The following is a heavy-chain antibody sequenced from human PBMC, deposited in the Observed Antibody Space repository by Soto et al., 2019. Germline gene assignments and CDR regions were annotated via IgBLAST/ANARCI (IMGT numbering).Heavy chain of an antibody. V-gene: IGHV1-69*13. J-gene: IGHJ2*01. CDR3: AITEYDRHGSYYCYFGL. D-gene: IGHD3-22*01. CDR2: IMPICCTS. CDR1: EDNYRNYA. Sequence: SVKVSCKASEDNYRNYAINWVRQARGQGRKWMAGIMPICCTSEYAEKFQGRVTITGDASANTVYLKLSSLKSEDTAVYYCAITEYDRHGSYYCYFGLWGRGTMVTVSS.